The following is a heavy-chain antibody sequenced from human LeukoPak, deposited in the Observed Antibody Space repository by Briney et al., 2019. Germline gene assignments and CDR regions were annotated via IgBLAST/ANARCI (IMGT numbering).Heavy chain of an antibody. V-gene: IGHV4-4*02. D-gene: IGHD2-2*01. Sequence: KPSETLSLTCAVSGGSISSSNWWSWVRQPPGKGLEWIGEIYHSGSTNYNPSLKSRVTISVDKSKNQFSLKLSSVTAADTAVYYCARDHGVVVPAASGFSAFDIWGQGTMVTVSS. CDR2: IYHSGST. J-gene: IGHJ3*02. CDR1: GGSISSSNW. CDR3: ARDHGVVVPAASGFSAFDI.